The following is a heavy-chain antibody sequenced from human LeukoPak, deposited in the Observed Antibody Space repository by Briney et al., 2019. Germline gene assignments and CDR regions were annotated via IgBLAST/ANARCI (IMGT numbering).Heavy chain of an antibody. CDR1: GGSISSYY. CDR3: ARDRQWLVDH. V-gene: IGHV4-4*07. J-gene: IGHJ5*02. Sequence: SETLSLTCTVSGGSISSYYWSWIRQPAGKRLEWIGRVYVTGSTNLNPALQSRVTMSVDTSKNQFSLKLTSVTAADTAVYYCARDRQWLVDHWGQGTLVTVSS. D-gene: IGHD6-19*01. CDR2: VYVTGST.